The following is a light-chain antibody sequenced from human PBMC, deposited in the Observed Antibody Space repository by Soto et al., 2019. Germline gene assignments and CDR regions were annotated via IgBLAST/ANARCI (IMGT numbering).Light chain of an antibody. CDR2: AAS. Sequence: DIQMTQSPSSVSASVGDRVTITCRSSEDISTWLAWYQQKPGKAPKLLIYAASSLQSGVPSRFSGSGSGTEFTLPISSRQPEDFATYYCQHDYSFPPLTFGQGTRLDLK. CDR3: QHDYSFPPLT. CDR1: EDISTW. J-gene: IGKJ5*01. V-gene: IGKV1-12*01.